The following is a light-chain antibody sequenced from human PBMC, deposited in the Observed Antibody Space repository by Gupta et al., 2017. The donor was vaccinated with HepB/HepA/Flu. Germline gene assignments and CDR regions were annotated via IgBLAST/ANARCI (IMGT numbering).Light chain of an antibody. Sequence: DIQMTQSPSTLSASVGDRVTITCRASQSISSWLAWYQQKQYQQKSGTAPKLLIYKASSLESGVPSRFSGSGSGTEFTLTISSLQPEDFATYYCQQYSDYPWTFGQGTKVEIK. CDR3: QQYSDYPWT. CDR2: KAS. J-gene: IGKJ1*01. V-gene: IGKV1-5*03. CDR1: QSISSW.